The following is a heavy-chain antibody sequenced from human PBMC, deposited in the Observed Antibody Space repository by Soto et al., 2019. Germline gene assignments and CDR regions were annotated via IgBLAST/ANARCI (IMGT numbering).Heavy chain of an antibody. CDR2: INPSGGST. CDR3: AREGKYDSSGYYFLQTLHV. Sequence: ASVKVSCKASGYTFTSYYMHWVRQAPGQGLEWMGIINPSGGSTSYAQKFQGRVTMTRDTSTSTVYMELSSLRSEDTAVYYCAREGKYDSSGYYFLQTLHVWGRGTLVTASS. D-gene: IGHD3-22*01. V-gene: IGHV1-46*01. CDR1: GYTFTSYY. J-gene: IGHJ2*01.